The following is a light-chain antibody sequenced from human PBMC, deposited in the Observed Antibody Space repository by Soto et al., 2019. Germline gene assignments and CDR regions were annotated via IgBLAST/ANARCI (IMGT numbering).Light chain of an antibody. CDR1: QSVSSSC. J-gene: IGKJ4*01. CDR2: GAS. Sequence: EIVLTQSPGTLSLAAGERATLSCRASQSVSSSCLAWYQQKPGQAPRLLIYGASSRATGIPDRFSGSGSGTDFTLTISRLEPEDVAVNYCQQYSSSPLTFGGGTKVEIK. CDR3: QQYSSSPLT. V-gene: IGKV3-20*01.